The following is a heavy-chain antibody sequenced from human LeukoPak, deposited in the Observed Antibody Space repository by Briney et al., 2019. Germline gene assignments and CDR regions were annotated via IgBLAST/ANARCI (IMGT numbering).Heavy chain of an antibody. Sequence: GGSLRLSCAASGFTLSSYAMSWVRQAPGKGLEWVSAISGSGGSTYYADSVKGRFTISRDNSKNTLYLQMNSLRAEDTAVYYCAKDLSDSSGYYSDYWGQGTLVTVSS. V-gene: IGHV3-23*01. CDR1: GFTLSSYA. D-gene: IGHD3-22*01. CDR3: AKDLSDSSGYYSDY. CDR2: ISGSGGST. J-gene: IGHJ4*02.